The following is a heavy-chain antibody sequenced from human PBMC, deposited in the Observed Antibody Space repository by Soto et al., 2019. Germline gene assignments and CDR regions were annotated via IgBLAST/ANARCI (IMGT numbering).Heavy chain of an antibody. CDR1: GFTFSNYS. CDR2: ISSSSRHI. V-gene: IGHV3-21*01. D-gene: IGHD2-21*02. CDR3: ARGSLTARDAFDI. J-gene: IGHJ3*02. Sequence: EVQLVESGGGLVKPGGSLRLSCAASGFTFSNYSMNWVRQAPGKGLEWVSFISSSSRHIYYADSVKGRFTISRDNAKNSLYLQMNSLRAEDSAVYYCARGSLTARDAFDIWGQETMVTVSS.